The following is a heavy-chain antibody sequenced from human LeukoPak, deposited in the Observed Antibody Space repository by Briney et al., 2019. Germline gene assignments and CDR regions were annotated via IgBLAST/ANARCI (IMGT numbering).Heavy chain of an antibody. Sequence: ASVKVSCKASGYTFTGYYMRWVRQAPGQGLEWMGWINPNSGGTNYAQKFQGRVTMTRDTSISTAYMELSRLRSDNTAVYYCARAGGGYCSGGSCPGYYWGQGTLVTVSS. V-gene: IGHV1-2*02. CDR3: ARAGGGYCSGGSCPGYY. D-gene: IGHD2-15*01. CDR1: GYTFTGYY. CDR2: INPNSGGT. J-gene: IGHJ4*02.